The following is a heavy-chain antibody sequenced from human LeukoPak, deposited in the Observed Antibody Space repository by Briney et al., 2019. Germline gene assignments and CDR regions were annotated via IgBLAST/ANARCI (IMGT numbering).Heavy chain of an antibody. V-gene: IGHV2-5*02. CDR2: IYWDDDK. D-gene: IGHD1-26*01. CDR3: AHRRDSGSPFDY. CDR1: GFSLSSIGVG. Sequence: SGPTLVKPTQTLTLTCNFSGFSLSSIGVGVGWIRQPPGKALEWLALIYWDDDKRYSPSLKSRLTITKDTYKNQVVLTMTNMDPVDTATYYCAHRRDSGSPFDYWGQGTLVTVSS. J-gene: IGHJ4*02.